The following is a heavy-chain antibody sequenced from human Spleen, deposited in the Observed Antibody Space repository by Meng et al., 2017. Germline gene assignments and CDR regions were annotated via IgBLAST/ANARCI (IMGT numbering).Heavy chain of an antibody. V-gene: IGHV1-46*01. CDR2: INPSGGST. Sequence: ASVKVSCKASGYTFTGYYMHWVRQAPGQGLEWMGIINPSGGSTSYAQKFQGRVTMTRDTSTSTVYMELSSLRSEDTAVYYCARDLEPITVMGPTGYWGQGTLVTVSS. J-gene: IGHJ4*02. CDR3: ARDLEPITVMGPTGY. D-gene: IGHD3-22*01. CDR1: GYTFTGYY.